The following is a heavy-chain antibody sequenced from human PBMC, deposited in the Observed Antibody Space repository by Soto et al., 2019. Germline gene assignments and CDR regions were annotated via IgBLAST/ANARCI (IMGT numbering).Heavy chain of an antibody. V-gene: IGHV3-21*01. Sequence: EVQLVESGGGLVKPGGSLRLSCAASGFTFSSYSMNWVRQAPGKGLEWVSSISSSSSYIYYADSVKGRFTISRDNAKNSLYLQMNSPRAEDTAVYYCARAGFGELLHNWFDPWGQGTLVTVSS. CDR3: ARAGFGELLHNWFDP. J-gene: IGHJ5*02. CDR1: GFTFSSYS. D-gene: IGHD3-10*01. CDR2: ISSSSSYI.